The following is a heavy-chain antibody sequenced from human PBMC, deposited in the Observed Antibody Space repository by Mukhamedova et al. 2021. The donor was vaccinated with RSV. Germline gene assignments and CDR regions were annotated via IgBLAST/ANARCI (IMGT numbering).Heavy chain of an antibody. D-gene: IGHD6-13*01. Sequence: GKGLEWVSYISSSSSTIYYADSVKGRFTISRDNAKNSLYLQMNSLRDEDTAVYYCARDPGQDSSSWYGDYYYGMDVWGQGTTFTVS. CDR3: ARDPGQDSSSWYGDYYYGMDV. CDR2: ISSSSSTI. V-gene: IGHV3-48*02. J-gene: IGHJ6*02.